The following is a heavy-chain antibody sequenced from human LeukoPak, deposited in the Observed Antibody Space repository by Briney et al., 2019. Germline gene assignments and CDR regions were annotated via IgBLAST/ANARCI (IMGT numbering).Heavy chain of an antibody. CDR3: ARDRILTGYSDY. V-gene: IGHV3-30-3*01. CDR2: ISYDGSNK. CDR1: GFTFNTYA. Sequence: SGGSLRLSCAASGFTFNTYAMSWVRQAPGKGLEWVAVISYDGSNKYYADSVKGRFTISRDNSKNTLYLQMNSLRAEDTAVYYCARDRILTGYSDYWGQGTLVTVSS. D-gene: IGHD3-9*01. J-gene: IGHJ4*02.